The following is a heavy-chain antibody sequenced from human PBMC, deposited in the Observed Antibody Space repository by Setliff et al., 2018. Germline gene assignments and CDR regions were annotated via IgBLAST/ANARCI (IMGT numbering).Heavy chain of an antibody. D-gene: IGHD1-26*01. CDR3: AINVHTAGGADF. V-gene: IGHV1-69*05. CDR1: GSTVTESS. J-gene: IGHJ4*02. CDR2: IIPIFHTT. Sequence: SVKVSCKVSGSTVTESSMHWVRQAPGKGLEWMGGIIPIFHTTNYAQKFQGRVTITTDESTNIAYMELSRLISDDTAVYYCAINVHTAGGADFWGQGTLVTV.